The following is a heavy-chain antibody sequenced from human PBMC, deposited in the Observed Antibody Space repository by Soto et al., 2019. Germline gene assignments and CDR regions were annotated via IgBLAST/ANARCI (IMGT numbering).Heavy chain of an antibody. V-gene: IGHV5-51*01. J-gene: IGHJ6*02. CDR2: IYPGDSDT. CDR3: ARGEVEYGDYDPYYYYGMDV. Sequence: PGESLKISCQGSGYSFAIYWIGWVRQMPGTDLEWMGIIYPGDSDTRYSPSFQGQVTISADKSLRTAYLQWTSLKASDTAVYYCARGEVEYGDYDPYYYYGMDVWGQGTTVTVSS. D-gene: IGHD4-17*01. CDR1: GYSFAIYW.